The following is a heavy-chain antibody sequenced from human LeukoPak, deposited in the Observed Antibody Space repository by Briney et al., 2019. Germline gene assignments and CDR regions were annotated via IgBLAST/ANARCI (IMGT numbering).Heavy chain of an antibody. D-gene: IGHD3-10*01. J-gene: IGHJ6*02. Sequence: SETLSLTCTVSGYSISSGYYWGWIRSPPGKGLESIGSIYHSGSTYYNPSLKSRVTISVDTSKNQFSLKLSSVTAADTAVYYCARENMVRGVISAPTYYGMDVWGQGTTVTVSS. CDR3: ARENMVRGVISAPTYYGMDV. V-gene: IGHV4-38-2*02. CDR2: IYHSGST. CDR1: GYSISSGYY.